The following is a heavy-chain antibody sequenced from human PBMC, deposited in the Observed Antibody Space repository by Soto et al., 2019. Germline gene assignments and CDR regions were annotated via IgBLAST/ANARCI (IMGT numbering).Heavy chain of an antibody. CDR1: GYSFAGYW. CDR2: INPSDSQT. V-gene: IGHV5-10-1*01. Sequence: GESLKISCKGSGYSFAGYWITWVRQKPGKGLEWMGRINPSDSQTYYSPSFRGHVTISVTKSITTVFLQWSSLRASDTAMYYCARQIYDSDTGPNFQYYFDSWGQGTPVTVSS. CDR3: ARQIYDSDTGPNFQYYFDS. J-gene: IGHJ4*02. D-gene: IGHD3-22*01.